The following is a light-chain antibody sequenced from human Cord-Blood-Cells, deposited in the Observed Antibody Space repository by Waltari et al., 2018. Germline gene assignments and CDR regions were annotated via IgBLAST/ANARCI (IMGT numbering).Light chain of an antibody. CDR1: KLGDQY. V-gene: IGLV3-1*01. Sequence: SYELTQPPSVSVSPGQTASITCSGDKLGDQYACWYQQKPGQSPVLVIYQDSKRPSGIPERFSGSNSGNTATLTISGTQAMDEADYYCQAWDSSTYNYVFGTGTKVTVL. CDR2: QDS. CDR3: QAWDSSTYNYV. J-gene: IGLJ1*01.